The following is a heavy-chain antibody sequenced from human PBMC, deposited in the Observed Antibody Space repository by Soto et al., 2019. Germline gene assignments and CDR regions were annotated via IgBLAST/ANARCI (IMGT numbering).Heavy chain of an antibody. V-gene: IGHV3-7*01. Sequence: PGGSLRLSCAASGFTLGSYWMSWVRQAPGKGLEWLATIKMDASEKKYVDAVKGRFTMSGDNVKNSLYLQMNSLRAEDTAVYYFSIACRSLDAFLISFPARMVSV. D-gene: IGHD2-15*01. CDR2: IKMDASEK. J-gene: IGHJ3*02. CDR3: SIACRSLDAFLI. CDR1: GFTLGSYW.